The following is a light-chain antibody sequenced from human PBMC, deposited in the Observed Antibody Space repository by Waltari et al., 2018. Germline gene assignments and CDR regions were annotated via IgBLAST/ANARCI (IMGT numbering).Light chain of an antibody. Sequence: AIQLTQSPSSLSASVGHRITIHCRASQDIASALAWYVQKPGKAPQLLIYDASTLESGVPSRFSGSGSGTDFTLSISGLQPEDFATYYCQQFINYPLTFGPGTTVDIK. J-gene: IGKJ3*01. V-gene: IGKV1D-13*01. CDR2: DAS. CDR3: QQFINYPLT. CDR1: QDIASA.